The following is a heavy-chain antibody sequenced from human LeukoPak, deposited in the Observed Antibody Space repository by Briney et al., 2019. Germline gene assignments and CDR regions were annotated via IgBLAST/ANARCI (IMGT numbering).Heavy chain of an antibody. CDR3: AKGGGTGYSSSWYSN. CDR2: IKEDGREK. CDR1: GFTFSSFW. D-gene: IGHD6-13*01. J-gene: IGHJ1*01. Sequence: GGSLRLSCAASGFTFSSFWMSWIRQAPGKGLEWVANIKEDGREKYYVDSVKGRFTISRDNSKNTLYLQMNSLRPEDTALYYCAKGGGTGYSSSWYSNWGQGTLVTVSS. V-gene: IGHV3-7*01.